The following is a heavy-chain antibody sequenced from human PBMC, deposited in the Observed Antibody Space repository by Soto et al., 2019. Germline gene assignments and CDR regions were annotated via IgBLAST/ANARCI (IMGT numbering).Heavy chain of an antibody. V-gene: IGHV4-59*01. Sequence: PSETLSLTCTVSGSSISSYYWSWIRQPPGKGLEWIGYIYYSGSTNYNPSLKSRVTISVDTSKNQFSLKLSSVTAADTAVYYCARGDCSSTSCYSIPDYWGQGTLVTVSS. CDR2: IYYSGST. J-gene: IGHJ4*02. CDR1: GSSISSYY. CDR3: ARGDCSSTSCYSIPDY. D-gene: IGHD2-2*01.